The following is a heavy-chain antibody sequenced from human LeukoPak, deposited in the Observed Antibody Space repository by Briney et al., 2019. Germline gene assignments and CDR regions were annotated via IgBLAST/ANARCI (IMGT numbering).Heavy chain of an antibody. CDR3: ARHAGYSSSWYDFDY. Sequence: EASVKVSCKASGYTFTGYYMHWVRQAPGQGLEWMGWINPNSGGTNYAQKFQGRVTMTRDTSISTAYMELSSLRSEDTAVYYCARHAGYSSSWYDFDYWGQGTLVTVSS. CDR1: GYTFTGYY. D-gene: IGHD6-13*01. V-gene: IGHV1-2*02. J-gene: IGHJ4*02. CDR2: INPNSGGT.